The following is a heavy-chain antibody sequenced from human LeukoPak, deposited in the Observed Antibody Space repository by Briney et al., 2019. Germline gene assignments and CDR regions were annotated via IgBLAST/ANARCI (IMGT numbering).Heavy chain of an antibody. D-gene: IGHD5-24*01. Sequence: GASVKVSCKASGYTFTGYYMHWVRQAPGQGLEWMGWINPNSGGTNYAQKFQGRVTMTRDTSISTAYMELSRLRSDDTAVYYCARGKEMARLTYYFDYWGQGTLVTVSS. CDR3: ARGKEMARLTYYFDY. CDR1: GYTFTGYY. V-gene: IGHV1-2*02. CDR2: INPNSGGT. J-gene: IGHJ4*02.